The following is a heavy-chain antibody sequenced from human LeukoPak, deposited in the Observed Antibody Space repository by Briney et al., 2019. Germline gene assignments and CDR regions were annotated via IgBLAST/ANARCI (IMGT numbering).Heavy chain of an antibody. CDR1: GYTFTSYD. J-gene: IGHJ4*02. Sequence: ASVKVSCKASGYTFTSYDINWVRQATGQGLEWMGWMNPNSGNTGYAQKFQGRVTMTRNTSISTAYMELSSLRSEDTAVYYCARGRLVRFLEWLFHFVYWGQGTLVTVSS. D-gene: IGHD3-3*01. CDR3: ARGRLVRFLEWLFHFVY. V-gene: IGHV1-8*01. CDR2: MNPNSGNT.